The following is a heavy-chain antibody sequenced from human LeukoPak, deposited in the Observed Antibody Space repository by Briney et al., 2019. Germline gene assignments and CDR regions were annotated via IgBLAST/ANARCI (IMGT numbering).Heavy chain of an antibody. CDR3: AKAPTVTTGRVSYYMDV. CDR1: GFTFSSYA. J-gene: IGHJ6*03. D-gene: IGHD4-11*01. Sequence: GGSLRLSCAASGFTFSSYAMSWVRQAPGKGLEWVSAISGSGGSTYYADSVKGRFTISRDNSKNTLYLQMNSLRAEDTAVYYCAKAPTVTTGRVSYYMDVWGEGTTVTVSS. V-gene: IGHV3-23*01. CDR2: ISGSGGST.